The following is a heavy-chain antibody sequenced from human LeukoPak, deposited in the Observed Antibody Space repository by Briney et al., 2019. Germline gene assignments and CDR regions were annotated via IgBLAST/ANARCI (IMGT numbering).Heavy chain of an antibody. J-gene: IGHJ4*02. CDR2: IRYDGSNK. D-gene: IGHD2-15*01. CDR1: GFTFSTYG. CDR3: AKSCSGGSCFPDS. V-gene: IGHV3-30*02. Sequence: PGGSLRLSCAASGFTFSTYGMHWVRQTPGKGLEWVAFIRYDGSNKVYVDSVKGRFTISRDNSKNTVYLQKDSLRAEDTAVYYCAKSCSGGSCFPDSWGQGTLVTVSS.